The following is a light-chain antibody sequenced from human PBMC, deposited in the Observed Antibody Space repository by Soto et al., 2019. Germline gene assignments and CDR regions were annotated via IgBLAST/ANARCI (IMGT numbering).Light chain of an antibody. CDR1: QNVDSNY. V-gene: IGKV3-20*01. J-gene: IGKJ1*01. Sequence: EIELTQSPGTLSLSPGERATLSCRASQNVDSNYLAWYQQKPGQAPRIIIFGASGRATGIPDRFSGSGSGTEFTLTISRLEPEDFAVYYCQQYGSLSWTFGQGTKVEIK. CDR2: GAS. CDR3: QQYGSLSWT.